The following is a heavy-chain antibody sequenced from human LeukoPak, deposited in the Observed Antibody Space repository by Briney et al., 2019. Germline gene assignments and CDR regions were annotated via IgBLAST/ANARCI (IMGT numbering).Heavy chain of an antibody. D-gene: IGHD3-22*01. CDR3: AKDEESYYYDSSGYDS. J-gene: IGHJ4*02. CDR2: IYSGGST. Sequence: GGSLRLSCAASGFTVSSNYMNWVRQAPGKGLEWASVIYSGGSTYYADSVKGRFTISRDNSKNTLYLQMNSLRAEDTAVYYCAKDEESYYYDSSGYDSWGQGTLVTVSS. CDR1: GFTVSSNY. V-gene: IGHV3-53*05.